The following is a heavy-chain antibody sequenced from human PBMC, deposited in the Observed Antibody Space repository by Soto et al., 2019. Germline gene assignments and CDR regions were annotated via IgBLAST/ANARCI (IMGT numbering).Heavy chain of an antibody. CDR2: ISSSSSTI. CDR3: ARDLDKGVDTAMKDYYGMDV. V-gene: IGHV3-48*02. D-gene: IGHD5-18*01. Sequence: GGSLRLSCAASGFTFSSYSMNWVRQAPGKGLEWVSYISSSSSTIYYADSVKGRFTISRDNAKNSLYLQMNSLRDEDTAVYYCARDLDKGVDTAMKDYYGMDVWGQGTTVTVSS. CDR1: GFTFSSYS. J-gene: IGHJ6*02.